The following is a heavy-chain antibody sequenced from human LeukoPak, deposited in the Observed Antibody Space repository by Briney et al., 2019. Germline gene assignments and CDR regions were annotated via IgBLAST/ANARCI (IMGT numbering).Heavy chain of an antibody. J-gene: IGHJ3*02. Sequence: TGGPLRLSCAASGFTVSSNYISWVRQAPGKGLECVSVSYSGGSTDYADSVKGRFTISRDNSKNTLYLQMNSLRTEDTAVYYCARGVIRGIDAFDIWGQGTMVTVSS. CDR2: SYSGGST. D-gene: IGHD3-10*01. V-gene: IGHV3-66*02. CDR3: ARGVIRGIDAFDI. CDR1: GFTVSSNY.